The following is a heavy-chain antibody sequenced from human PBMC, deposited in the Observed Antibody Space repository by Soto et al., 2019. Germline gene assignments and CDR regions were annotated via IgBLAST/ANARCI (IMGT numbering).Heavy chain of an antibody. J-gene: IGHJ4*02. CDR1: GYSFTSLD. CDR3: ARGVTAGVDY. Sequence: QVQRVQSGAEVREPGASVKVSCKASGYSFTSLDINWVRQTTGQGLEWMGWMQPSSGRTGYAQKFQGRVTMTRDTSINTADMELSSLTSDDTAFYYCARGVTAGVDYWGQGTLVTVSS. CDR2: MQPSSGRT. V-gene: IGHV1-8*01. D-gene: IGHD1-26*01.